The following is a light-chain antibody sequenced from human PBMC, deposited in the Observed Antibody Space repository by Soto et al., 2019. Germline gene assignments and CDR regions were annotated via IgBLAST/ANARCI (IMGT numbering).Light chain of an antibody. CDR1: SSDVGGYNY. J-gene: IGLJ3*02. CDR2: EVT. CDR3: SSYAASNNFYFV. V-gene: IGLV2-8*01. Sequence: QSVLTQPPSASGSPGQSVTISCTGTSSDVGGYNYVSWYQPYPGKAPKLMIYEVTKRPSGVPDRFSGSKSGNTASLTVSGLQAEDEADYYCSSYAASNNFYFVFGGGTKVPVL.